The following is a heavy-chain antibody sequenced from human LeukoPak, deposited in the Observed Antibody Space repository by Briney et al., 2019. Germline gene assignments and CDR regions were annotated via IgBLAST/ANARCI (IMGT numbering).Heavy chain of an antibody. D-gene: IGHD6-6*01. J-gene: IGHJ4*02. CDR3: ARSERTYSSSCIDY. CDR2: IWYDGSNK. Sequence: GGSLRLSCAASGFTFSSYGMHWVRQAPGKGLEWVAVIWYDGSNKYYADSVKGRFTISRDNSKNTLYLQMNGLRAEDTAVYYCARSERTYSSSCIDYWGQGTLVTVSS. CDR1: GFTFSSYG. V-gene: IGHV3-33*01.